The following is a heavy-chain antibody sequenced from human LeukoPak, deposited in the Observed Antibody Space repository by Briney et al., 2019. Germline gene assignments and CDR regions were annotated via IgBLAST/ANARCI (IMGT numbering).Heavy chain of an antibody. CDR3: ARDQKGDYVWGSYHWFDP. CDR2: IYSGGST. Sequence: GGSLRLSCAASGFTVSSNYMSWVRQAPGKGLEWVSVIYSGGSTYYADSVKGRFTISRDNSKNTLYLQMNSLRAVDMAVYYCARDQKGDYVWGSYHWFDPWGQGTLVTVSS. V-gene: IGHV3-66*01. D-gene: IGHD3-16*02. J-gene: IGHJ5*02. CDR1: GFTVSSNY.